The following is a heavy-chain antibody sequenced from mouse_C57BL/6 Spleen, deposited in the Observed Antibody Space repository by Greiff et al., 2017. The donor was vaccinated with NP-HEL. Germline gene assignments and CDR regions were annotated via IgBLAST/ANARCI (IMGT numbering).Heavy chain of an antibody. CDR1: GYAFSSSW. Sequence: VQLQQSGPELVKPGASVKISCKASGYAFSSSWMNWVKQRPGKGLEWIGRIYPGDGDTNYNGKFKGKGTLTADKSSSTAYMQLSSLTSEDSAVYFCAREGWEEGFAYWGQGTLVTVSA. D-gene: IGHD3-3*01. J-gene: IGHJ3*01. CDR3: AREGWEEGFAY. V-gene: IGHV1-82*01. CDR2: IYPGDGDT.